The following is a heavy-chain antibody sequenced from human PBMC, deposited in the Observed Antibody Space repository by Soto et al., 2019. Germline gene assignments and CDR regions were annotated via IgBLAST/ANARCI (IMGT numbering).Heavy chain of an antibody. CDR1: GYTFTGYY. CDR2: INPKSGDT. Sequence: XSVKVSCQASGYTFTGYYIHWVRQAPGQGLEWMGWINPKSGDTNYAQKFQGRVSMTRDTSITTAYMEVSRLKSDDTAVYYCARGSPRMGALPTYWGQGTLVTVSS. CDR3: ARGSPRMGALPTY. D-gene: IGHD1-26*01. J-gene: IGHJ4*02. V-gene: IGHV1-2*02.